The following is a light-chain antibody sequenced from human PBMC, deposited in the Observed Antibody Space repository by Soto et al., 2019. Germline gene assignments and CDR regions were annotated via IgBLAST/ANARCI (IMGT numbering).Light chain of an antibody. J-gene: IGLJ1*01. CDR1: SSDVGSYDL. CDR3: LSYTSSGTYV. Sequence: QSALTQPASVSGSPGQSITISCTGTSSDVGSYDLVSWYQHHPGTAPKLILYEVTKRPSGVSNRFSGSKSGNTASLTISGLQAEDETDYYCLSYTSSGTYVFGTGTKVTVL. CDR2: EVT. V-gene: IGLV2-14*02.